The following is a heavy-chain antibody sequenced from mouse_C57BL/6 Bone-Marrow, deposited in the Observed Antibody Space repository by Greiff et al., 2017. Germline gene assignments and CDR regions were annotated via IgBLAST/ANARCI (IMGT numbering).Heavy chain of an antibody. CDR1: GYAFTNYL. CDR3: ARWAYDFSWFAY. V-gene: IGHV1-54*01. D-gene: IGHD2-4*01. J-gene: IGHJ3*01. CDR2: INPGSGGT. Sequence: QVQLQQSGAELVRPGTSVKVSCKASGYAFTNYLIEWVKQRPGQGLEWIGVINPGSGGTNYNEKFKGKATLTADKSSSTAYMQLSSLTSEDSAVYFWARWAYDFSWFAYWGQGTLVTVSA.